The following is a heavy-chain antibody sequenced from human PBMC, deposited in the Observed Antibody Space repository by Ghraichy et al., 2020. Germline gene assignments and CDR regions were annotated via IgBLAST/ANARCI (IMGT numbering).Heavy chain of an antibody. J-gene: IGHJ5*02. D-gene: IGHD1-26*01. CDR1: GGSVSSGSYY. CDR2: IYYSGST. V-gene: IGHV4-61*01. Sequence: TLSLTCTVSGGSVSSGSYYWSWIRQPPGKGLEWIGYIYYSGSTNYNPSLKSRVTISVDTSKNQFSLKLSSVTAADTAVYYCARVFPYSGSYRWFDPWGQGTLVTVSS. CDR3: ARVFPYSGSYRWFDP.